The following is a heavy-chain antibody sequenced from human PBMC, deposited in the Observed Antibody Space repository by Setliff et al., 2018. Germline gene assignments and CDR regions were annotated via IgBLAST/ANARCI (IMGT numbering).Heavy chain of an antibody. V-gene: IGHV4-4*08. Sequence: SETLSLTCTVSGGSISSYYWSWIRQPPGRGLEWIGYVYTSGSTNYNPSLKSRVTISVDTPKNQFSLKLSSVAAADTAVYYCARGFDVCGGGACYTDGPYYFDYWGLGTLVTVSS. CDR3: ARGFDVCGGGACYTDGPYYFDY. D-gene: IGHD2-21*02. CDR1: GGSISSYY. CDR2: VYTSGST. J-gene: IGHJ4*02.